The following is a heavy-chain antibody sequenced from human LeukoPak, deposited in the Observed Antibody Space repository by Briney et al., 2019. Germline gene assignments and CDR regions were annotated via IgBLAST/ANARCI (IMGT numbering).Heavy chain of an antibody. J-gene: IGHJ6*02. D-gene: IGHD2-15*01. CDR1: GFTFSSYW. Sequence: PGGSLRLSCAASGFTFSSYWMHWVRQAPGKGLVWVPHINSDGSNTNYADYVKGRFTISRDNAKNTLYLQLNSLRAEDTAVYYCAREVGHYYGMDVWGQGTTVTVSS. V-gene: IGHV3-74*01. CDR2: INSDGSNT. CDR3: AREVGHYYGMDV.